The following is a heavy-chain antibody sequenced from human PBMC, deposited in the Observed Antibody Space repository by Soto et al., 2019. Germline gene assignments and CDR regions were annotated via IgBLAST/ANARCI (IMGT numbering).Heavy chain of an antibody. Sequence: PRLSCAASGFTFSSYGMHWVRQAPGKGLEWVAVISYDGSNKYYADSVKGRFTISRDNSKNTLYLQMNSLRAEDTAVYYCAKDRAGTSYYYYGMDVWGQGTTVTVSS. D-gene: IGHD6-19*01. CDR2: ISYDGSNK. CDR1: GFTFSSYG. J-gene: IGHJ6*02. V-gene: IGHV3-30*18. CDR3: AKDRAGTSYYYYGMDV.